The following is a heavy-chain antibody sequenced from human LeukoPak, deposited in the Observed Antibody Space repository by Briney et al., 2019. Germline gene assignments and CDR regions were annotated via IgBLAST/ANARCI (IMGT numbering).Heavy chain of an antibody. V-gene: IGHV4-34*01. D-gene: IGHD6-6*01. CDR2: IDHSGST. CDR1: GGSFIDYY. J-gene: IGHJ5*01. CDR3: ARDIQGIAAREDPNWFDS. Sequence: ETLSLTCAVYGGSFIDYYWSWLRQPPGKGLEWIGEIDHSGSTTYNPSLKSRVTISVDTSKNQFSLKLNSVTAADTAVYYCARDIQGIAAREDPNWFDSWGQGILVTVSS.